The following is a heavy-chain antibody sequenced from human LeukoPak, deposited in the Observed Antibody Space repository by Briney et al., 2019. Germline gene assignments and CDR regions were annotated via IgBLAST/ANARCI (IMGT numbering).Heavy chain of an antibody. CDR2: ISVYNGNT. J-gene: IGHJ4*02. Sequence: ASVKVSCKTSGYTFNSYGISWVRQAPGQGLEWMGWISVYNGNTNYAQRVQGRVTMTTDTSTSTAYMELRSLRSDDTAVYYCARDLRAFRDGYKNSNYYLAYWGQGTLVTVSS. CDR3: ARDLRAFRDGYKNSNYYLAY. D-gene: IGHD5-24*01. CDR1: GYTFNSYG. V-gene: IGHV1-18*01.